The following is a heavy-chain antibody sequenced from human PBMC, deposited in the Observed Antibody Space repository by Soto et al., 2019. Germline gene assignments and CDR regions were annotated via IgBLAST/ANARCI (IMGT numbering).Heavy chain of an antibody. J-gene: IGHJ4*02. CDR2: ISTYNGNT. D-gene: IGHD3-3*01. V-gene: IGHV1-18*04. CDR3: ARVMTTFGVVSKGHDH. Sequence: VASVKVSCKASGYPFTTYGITWVRQAPGQVLEWMGWISTYNGNTNYAQSLQGRVTMTRETSSTTAYMELRSLRSDDTAVYYCARVMTTFGVVSKGHDHWGQGTLVTVSS. CDR1: GYPFTTYG.